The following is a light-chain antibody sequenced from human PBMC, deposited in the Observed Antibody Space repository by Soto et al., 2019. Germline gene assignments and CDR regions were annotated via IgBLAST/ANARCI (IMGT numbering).Light chain of an antibody. V-gene: IGLV1-51*02. CDR1: SSNIGNNY. J-gene: IGLJ1*01. CDR3: GTWDNSRIFPFV. Sequence: QSVLTQPPSVSAAPGQKVTISCSGSSSNIGNNYVSWYQQLPGTAPKLLIFENNKRPSGIPDRFSASKSGTSATLAITGLQTGDAADYYCGTWDNSRIFPFVWGTGTRVTVL. CDR2: ENN.